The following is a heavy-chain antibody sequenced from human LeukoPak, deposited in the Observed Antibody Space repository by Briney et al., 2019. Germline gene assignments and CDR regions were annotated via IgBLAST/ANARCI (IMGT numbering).Heavy chain of an antibody. CDR3: ARDRGFYGLYYYMDV. J-gene: IGHJ6*03. CDR2: INPNSGGT. CDR1: GYTFTGYY. D-gene: IGHD2/OR15-2a*01. V-gene: IGHV1-2*02. Sequence: ASVKVSCKASGYTFTGYYMHWVRQAPGQGLEWMGWINPNSGGTNYAQKFQGRVTMTRDTSISTAYMELSRLRSDDTAVYYCARDRGFYGLYYYMDVWGKGTTVTVSS.